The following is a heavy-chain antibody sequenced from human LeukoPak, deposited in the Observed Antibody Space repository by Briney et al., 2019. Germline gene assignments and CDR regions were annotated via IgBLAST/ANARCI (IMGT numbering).Heavy chain of an antibody. D-gene: IGHD5-12*01. Sequence: GGSLRLSCAASGFTLSSYWMSWVRQAPGKGLEWVANIKQDGSEKYYVDSVKGRFTISRDNAKNSLYLQMNSLRAEDTAVYYCARVGGGYDFGYLGQGTLVTVSS. CDR1: GFTLSSYW. V-gene: IGHV3-7*01. CDR3: ARVGGGYDFGY. J-gene: IGHJ4*02. CDR2: IKQDGSEK.